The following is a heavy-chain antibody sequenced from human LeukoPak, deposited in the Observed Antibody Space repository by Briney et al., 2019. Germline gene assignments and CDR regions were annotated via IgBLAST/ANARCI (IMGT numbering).Heavy chain of an antibody. J-gene: IGHJ3*02. CDR3: ARDHEQVVQLDAFDI. D-gene: IGHD1-1*01. Sequence: GGSLRLSCAASGFTFSSYSMNWVRQAPGKGLEWVSSISSSSTYIYYADSVKGRFTISRDDAKNSLYLQMNSLRAVDTAVYYCARDHEQVVQLDAFDIWGQGTMVTVSS. CDR1: GFTFSSYS. CDR2: ISSSSTYI. V-gene: IGHV3-21*01.